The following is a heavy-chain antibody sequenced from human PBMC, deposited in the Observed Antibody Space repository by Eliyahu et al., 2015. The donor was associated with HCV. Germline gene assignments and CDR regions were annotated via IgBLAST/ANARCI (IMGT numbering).Heavy chain of an antibody. Sequence: QVQLQESGPGLVKPSETLSLTCTVSGASMNNYYWSWIWQPPGKGLEWIGYVYFHGDTHYNPSLKSRVTMSIDMSKNQFFLRLNSVTAADTAVFYCARSSSALMNFDSWGQGTLVTVSS. CDR1: GASMNNYY. J-gene: IGHJ4*02. CDR3: ARSSSALMNFDS. V-gene: IGHV4-59*08. CDR2: VYFHGDT. D-gene: IGHD2/OR15-2a*01.